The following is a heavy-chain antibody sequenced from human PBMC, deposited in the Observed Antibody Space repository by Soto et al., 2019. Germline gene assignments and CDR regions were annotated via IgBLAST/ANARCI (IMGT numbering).Heavy chain of an antibody. Sequence: GGSLRLSCAASGFTFSSYAMHWVRQAPGKGLEWVTVISYDGSNKYYADSVKGRFTISRDNSKNTLYLQMNSLRAEDTAVYYCARDRLDVVVPAAILAYWGQGTLVTVSS. CDR1: GFTFSSYA. CDR3: ARDRLDVVVPAAILAY. J-gene: IGHJ4*02. CDR2: ISYDGSNK. V-gene: IGHV3-30-3*01. D-gene: IGHD2-2*02.